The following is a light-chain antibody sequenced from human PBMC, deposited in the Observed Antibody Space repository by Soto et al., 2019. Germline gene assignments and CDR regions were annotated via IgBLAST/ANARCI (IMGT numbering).Light chain of an antibody. CDR1: QSVSSY. J-gene: IGKJ5*01. V-gene: IGKV3-11*01. CDR2: DAS. Sequence: EMVLTQSPATLSLSPGERATLSCRATQSVSSYLAWYQQKPGQAPRLLIYDASNRATGIPARFSGSGSGTDFTLTISSLEPEDFAVYYCQQRSNWLPITFGQGTRLEIK. CDR3: QQRSNWLPIT.